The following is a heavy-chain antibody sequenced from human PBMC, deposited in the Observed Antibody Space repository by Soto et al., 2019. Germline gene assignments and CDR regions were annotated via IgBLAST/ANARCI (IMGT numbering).Heavy chain of an antibody. CDR1: GFTFTSSA. V-gene: IGHV1-58*01. J-gene: IGHJ4*02. Sequence: SVKVSCKASGFTFTSSAVQWVRQARGQRLEWIGWIVVGSGNTNYAQKFQERVTITRDMSTSTAYMELSSLRSEDTAVYYCAAPVRGKGSFDYWGQGXLVTVYS. CDR2: IVVGSGNT. CDR3: AAPVRGKGSFDY. D-gene: IGHD3-10*01.